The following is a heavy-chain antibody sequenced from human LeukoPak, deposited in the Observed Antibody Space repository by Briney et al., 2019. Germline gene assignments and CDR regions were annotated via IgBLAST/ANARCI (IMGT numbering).Heavy chain of an antibody. V-gene: IGHV3-23*01. D-gene: IGHD6-19*01. CDR3: AKDSGYSSGWYVY. CDR1: GFTFTNYA. Sequence: PGGSLRLSCAASGFTFTNYAMSWVRQAPGKGLEWVSVISGSGGSTYYADSVKGRFTISRDNSKNTLYLQVNSLRAEDTAVYYCAKDSGYSSGWYVYWGQGTLVTVSS. CDR2: ISGSGGST. J-gene: IGHJ4*02.